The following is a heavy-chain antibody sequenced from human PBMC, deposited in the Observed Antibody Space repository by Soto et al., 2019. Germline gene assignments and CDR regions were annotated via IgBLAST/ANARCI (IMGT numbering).Heavy chain of an antibody. CDR1: GFTFSSYW. D-gene: IGHD2-2*01. CDR2: ISADGSTT. CDR3: ARGVATPMPFYFYYMDV. Sequence: GGSLRLSCVASGFTFSSYWLHWVRQVPGEGPVWVSRISADGSTTTYADSVKGRFTISRDNAKNTLDLQMNSLRVEDTAVYYCARGVATPMPFYFYYMDVWGKGTTVTVS. V-gene: IGHV3-74*03. J-gene: IGHJ6*03.